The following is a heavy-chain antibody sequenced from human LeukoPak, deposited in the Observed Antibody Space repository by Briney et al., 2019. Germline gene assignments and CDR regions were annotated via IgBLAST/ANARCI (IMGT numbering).Heavy chain of an antibody. CDR2: INSDGFSI. J-gene: IGHJ5*02. D-gene: IGHD1-1*01. Sequence: GGSLRLSCTASGFCFSAYWMHWVRQAPGKGLVWVSRINSDGFSIAYAASVRGGFTISRDNAKNTLYVHMNSLRAEDRAVYYCARLEIDNWFEHGCQETLVTVSS. CDR1: GFCFSAYW. V-gene: IGHV3-74*01. CDR3: ARLEIDNWFEH.